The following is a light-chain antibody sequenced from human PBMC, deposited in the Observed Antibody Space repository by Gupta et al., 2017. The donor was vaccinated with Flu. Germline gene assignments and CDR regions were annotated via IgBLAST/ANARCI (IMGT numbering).Light chain of an antibody. CDR1: KSDVGAYDF. CDR2: EVT. CDR3: TSFGGTNNLL. V-gene: IGLV2-8*01. Sequence: QSALTQPPSASGSPGQSVTISCTGTKSDVGAYDFVSWYQKHPGEAPKLIIYEVTKRPSGVPDRFSGSKSGKTAFLTVSGLQGDDEADYYCTSFGGTNNLLFGGGTKLTVL. J-gene: IGLJ3*02.